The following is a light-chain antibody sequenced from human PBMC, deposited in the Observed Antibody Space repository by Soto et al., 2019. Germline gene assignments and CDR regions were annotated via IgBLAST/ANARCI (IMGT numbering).Light chain of an antibody. Sequence: EIVLTQSPGTLSLSPGERATLSCRASQSVSSSFLAWYQQKPGQAPRRLIYGASSRATGIPDRFSGSASGTDFTLTISRLEPEDFAVYYCQQYGSSPLTFGQGTKLEIK. V-gene: IGKV3-20*01. CDR1: QSVSSSF. CDR2: GAS. J-gene: IGKJ2*01. CDR3: QQYGSSPLT.